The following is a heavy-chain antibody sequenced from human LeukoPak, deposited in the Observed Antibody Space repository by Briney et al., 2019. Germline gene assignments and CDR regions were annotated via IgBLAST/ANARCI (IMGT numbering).Heavy chain of an antibody. CDR2: ISGSGGST. D-gene: IGHD3-10*01. V-gene: IGHV3-23*01. J-gene: IGHJ4*02. CDR3: AKRRVTYYGSGSDGGFDY. Sequence: GGSLRLSCAASGFTFSSYAMSWVRQAPGKGLEWVSAISGSGGSTYYADSVKGRFTISRDNSKNTLYLQMNSLRAENTAVYYCAKRRVTYYGSGSDGGFDYWGQGTLVTVSS. CDR1: GFTFSSYA.